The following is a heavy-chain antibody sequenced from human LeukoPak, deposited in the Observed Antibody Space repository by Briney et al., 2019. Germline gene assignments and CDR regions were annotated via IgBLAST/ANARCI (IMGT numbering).Heavy chain of an antibody. CDR3: ARDKRIAVVNADY. V-gene: IGHV1-69-2*01. Sequence: GATVKISYKASGHTFNDYYMHWVQQAPGKGLEWMGRVDPKVGEALYAENFQGRVTITADTSTSTAYTELRSLRSDDTAVYYCARDKRIAVVNADYWGQGTLVTVSS. CDR2: VDPKVGEA. CDR1: GHTFNDYY. D-gene: IGHD6-19*01. J-gene: IGHJ4*02.